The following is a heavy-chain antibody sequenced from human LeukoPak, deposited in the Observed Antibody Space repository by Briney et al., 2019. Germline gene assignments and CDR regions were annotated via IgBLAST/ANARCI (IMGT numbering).Heavy chain of an antibody. J-gene: IGHJ4*02. Sequence: ASVKVSCKASGYTFTGYYIHWVRQAPGQGLEWMGWINPNSSDTNYAQKFQGRVTMTRDTSISTAYMELSRLRSDDTAVYYCARKGPYFDYWGQGTLVTVSS. CDR1: GYTFTGYY. CDR3: ARKGPYFDY. CDR2: INPNSSDT. V-gene: IGHV1-2*02.